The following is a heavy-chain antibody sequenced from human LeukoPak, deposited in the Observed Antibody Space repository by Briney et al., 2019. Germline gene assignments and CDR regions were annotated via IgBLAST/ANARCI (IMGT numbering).Heavy chain of an antibody. J-gene: IGHJ5*02. V-gene: IGHV3-11*04. CDR1: GFTFSDSY. D-gene: IGHD3-22*01. CDR3: ARDLGQYYDTSDNWFDP. Sequence: GGSLRLSCAASGFTFSDSYMSWIRQAPGKGLEWISYISSSGSTIYYADSVKGRVTISRDNAKNSLFLQMNSLRAEDTAVYYCARDLGQYYDTSDNWFDPWGQGTLVTVSS. CDR2: ISSSGSTI.